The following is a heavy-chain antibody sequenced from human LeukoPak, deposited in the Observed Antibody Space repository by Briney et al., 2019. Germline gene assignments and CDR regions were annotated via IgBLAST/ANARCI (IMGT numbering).Heavy chain of an antibody. J-gene: IGHJ4*02. V-gene: IGHV3-23*01. D-gene: IGHD3-22*01. CDR3: AKETSPYAMDYYDSSGYDY. Sequence: QPVGSLRLSCAASVFTLSSSAMSSVCPAPGEGLEWVSAISGSGGSTYYAESARGGFTLSRDKSTSTRYLRMSSVRAEDTAVYYCAKETSPYAMDYYDSSGYDYWGQGTLVTVSS. CDR1: VFTLSSSA. CDR2: ISGSGGST.